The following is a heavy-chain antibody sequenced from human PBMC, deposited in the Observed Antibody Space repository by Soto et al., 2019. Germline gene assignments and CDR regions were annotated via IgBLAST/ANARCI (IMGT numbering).Heavy chain of an antibody. CDR2: VYNSGST. V-gene: IGHV4-59*01. J-gene: IGHJ4*02. CDR3: ARYRREAVAGYTLDN. Sequence: KPSETLSLTCTVSGGSISSNYWTWIRQPPGKGLEWIGYVYNSGSTNYNPSLKSRVTISEDTPKSQFSLKVNSMTAADTAVYYCARYRREAVAGYTLDNWGQGILVTVSS. CDR1: GGSISSNY. D-gene: IGHD6-13*01.